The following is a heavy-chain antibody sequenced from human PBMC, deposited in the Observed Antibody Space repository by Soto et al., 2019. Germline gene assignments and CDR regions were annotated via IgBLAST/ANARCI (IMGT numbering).Heavy chain of an antibody. J-gene: IGHJ6*02. D-gene: IGHD3-3*01. CDR2: IYSGGST. V-gene: IGHV3-53*01. Sequence: AGRSMRLSCAASGFTVSSNYTSWVRQAPGKGLEWGSVIYSGGSTYYADSVKGRFTISRDNSKNTLYLQMNSLRAEDTAVYYCARDRGLWYDFWSGYYRLDYYYGMDVWGQGTTVTVSS. CDR3: ARDRGLWYDFWSGYYRLDYYYGMDV. CDR1: GFTVSSNY.